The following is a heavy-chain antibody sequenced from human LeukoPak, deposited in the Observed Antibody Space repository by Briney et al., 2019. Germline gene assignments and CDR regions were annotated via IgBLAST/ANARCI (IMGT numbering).Heavy chain of an antibody. CDR1: GFTFSSYW. CDR3: ARHPDHWFDP. Sequence: GGSLRLSCAASGFTFSSYWMTWVRQAPGKGLEWVANIKQDGSEKRYVDSVKGRFTISRDNAKNSLYLQMDSLRAEDTAVYYCARHPDHWFDPWGQGTLVTVSS. J-gene: IGHJ5*02. V-gene: IGHV3-7*01. CDR2: IKQDGSEK.